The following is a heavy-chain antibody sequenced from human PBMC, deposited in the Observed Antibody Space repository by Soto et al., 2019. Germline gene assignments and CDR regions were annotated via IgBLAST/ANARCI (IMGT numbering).Heavy chain of an antibody. V-gene: IGHV3-23*01. CDR3: SKAEHADTRYNTPSLDP. J-gene: IGHJ5*02. CDR1: GFTLRNYA. CDR2: ISANDVGT. D-gene: IGHD1-1*01. Sequence: GSRRRSWEASGFTLRNYAMTWVRQAPGKGLEWVCLISANDVGTYYSQSVKTRFTISTEQSRNTVYLQMDSLRADDTAIYYCSKAEHADTRYNTPSLDPCAQGTLVTVAS.